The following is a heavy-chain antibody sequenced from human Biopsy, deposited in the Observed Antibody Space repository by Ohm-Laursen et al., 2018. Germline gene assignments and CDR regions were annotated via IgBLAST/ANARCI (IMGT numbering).Heavy chain of an antibody. D-gene: IGHD1/OR15-1a*01. Sequence: PSVKVSCKVSGGTFSSSAITWVRQAPGQGLEWMGGIIGIFRTAHYAQKFQGRVTITADEFMSTAYMELSSLRSEDTAVYYCARGGGYNWNNGWFDPWGQGTLVTVSS. J-gene: IGHJ5*02. CDR1: GGTFSSSA. V-gene: IGHV1-69*01. CDR3: ARGGGYNWNNGWFDP. CDR2: IIGIFRTA.